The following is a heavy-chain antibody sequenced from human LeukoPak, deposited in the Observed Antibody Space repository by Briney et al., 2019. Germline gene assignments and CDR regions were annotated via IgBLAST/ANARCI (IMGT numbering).Heavy chain of an antibody. CDR2: IYPGDSDA. CDR3: ARLVTSYFDY. CDR1: GYIFTTYW. Sequence: GESLKISCKGSGYIFTTYWIAWVRQMPGKGLEWMGIIYPGDSDARYSPSFQGQVTISADKSISTAYLQWSSLKASDTAMYYCARLVTSYFDYWGQGTLVTVSS. J-gene: IGHJ4*02. V-gene: IGHV5-51*01. D-gene: IGHD4-11*01.